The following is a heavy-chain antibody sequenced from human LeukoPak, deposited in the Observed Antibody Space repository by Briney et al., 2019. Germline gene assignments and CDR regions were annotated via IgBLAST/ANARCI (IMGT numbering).Heavy chain of an antibody. CDR3: ARDRSYCGGDCYHFDY. CDR2: ISSSSSYI. CDR1: GFTFSSYS. J-gene: IGHJ4*02. Sequence: GGSLSLSCAASGFTFSSYSMNWVRQAPGKGLEWVSSISSSSSYIYYADSVKGRFTISRDNAKNSLYLQMNSLRAEDTAVYYCARDRSYCGGDCYHFDYWGQGTLVTVSS. D-gene: IGHD2-21*01. V-gene: IGHV3-21*01.